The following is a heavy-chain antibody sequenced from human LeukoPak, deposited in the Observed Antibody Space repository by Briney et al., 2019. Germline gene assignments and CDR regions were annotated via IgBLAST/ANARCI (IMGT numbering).Heavy chain of an antibody. CDR2: IYHSGST. CDR1: GGSISSGDYY. Sequence: PSQTLSLTCTVSGGSISSGDYYWSWIRQPPGKGLEWIGYIYHSGSTYYNPSLKSRITISVDTSKNQFSLKLSSVTAADTAVYYCARGVGWYYESSGYSIDYWGQGTLVTVSS. CDR3: ARGVGWYYESSGYSIDY. D-gene: IGHD3-22*01. V-gene: IGHV4-30-4*01. J-gene: IGHJ4*02.